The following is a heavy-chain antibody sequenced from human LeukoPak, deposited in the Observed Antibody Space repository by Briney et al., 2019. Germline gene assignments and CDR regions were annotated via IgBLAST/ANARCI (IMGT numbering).Heavy chain of an antibody. CDR3: ASRGYCSGGSCYGWFDP. Sequence: GGSLRLSCAASGFTFSSYSMNWVRQAPGKGLEWVSSISSSSSYIYYADSVKGRFTISRDNAKNSLYLQMNSLRAEDTAVYYCASRGYCSGGSCYGWFDPWGQGTLVTVSS. CDR1: GFTFSSYS. V-gene: IGHV3-21*01. J-gene: IGHJ5*02. D-gene: IGHD2-15*01. CDR2: ISSSSSYI.